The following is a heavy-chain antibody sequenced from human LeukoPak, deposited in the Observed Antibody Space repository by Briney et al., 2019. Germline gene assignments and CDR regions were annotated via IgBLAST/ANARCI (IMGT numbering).Heavy chain of an antibody. CDR1: GFTFSSYW. CDR3: VRDLSGIAAL. D-gene: IGHD6-13*01. J-gene: IGHJ4*02. Sequence: GGSLRLCCAASGFTFSSYWMHWVRQAPGKGLVWVSRINSDGSSISNADSVKGRLTISRDNAKNTLHLQMDSLRAEDTAVYYCVRDLSGIAALWGQGTLVTVSS. CDR2: INSDGSSI. V-gene: IGHV3-74*01.